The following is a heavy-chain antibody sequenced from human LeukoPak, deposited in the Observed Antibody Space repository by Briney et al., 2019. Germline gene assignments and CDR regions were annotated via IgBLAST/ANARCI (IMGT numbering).Heavy chain of an antibody. D-gene: IGHD1-26*01. J-gene: IGHJ4*02. CDR3: ARDPWGIGPAFDY. V-gene: IGHV3-23*01. Sequence: GGSLRLSCVASGFTFSNYAMSWVRQAPERGLEWVSSISASGSSTYYADSVKGRFTISRDTSKNTLSLQMNTLRDDDTAVYHCARDPWGIGPAFDYWGRGTLVTVSS. CDR1: GFTFSNYA. CDR2: ISASGSST.